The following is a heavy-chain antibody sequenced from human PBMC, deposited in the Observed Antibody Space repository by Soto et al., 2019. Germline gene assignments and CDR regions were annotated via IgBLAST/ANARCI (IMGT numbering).Heavy chain of an antibody. V-gene: IGHV3-33*01. D-gene: IGHD3-10*01. CDR3: AREGVGATPFGGPPDN. CDR2: IRYDGSNI. Sequence: QVQLVESGGGVVQPGRSLRLSCVASGFTFSGYGMHWVRQAPGKGLEWVAIIRYDGSNIYYADSVRGRFAISRDNSKNNFLIEGDGGGAGGRPVYYWAREGVGATPFGGPPDNGGKGALATLSS. J-gene: IGHJ4*02. CDR1: GFTFSGYG.